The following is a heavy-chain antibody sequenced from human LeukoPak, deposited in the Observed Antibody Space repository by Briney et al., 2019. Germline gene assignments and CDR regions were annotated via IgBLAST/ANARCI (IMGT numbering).Heavy chain of an antibody. J-gene: IGHJ6*03. Sequence: GESLKISCKGSGYSFTSYWIGWVRQMPGKGPEWIGIIYPGDSDTRYSPSFQGQVTISADKSISTAYLQWSSLKASDTAMYYCARHRSRDYYYYYMDVWGKGTTVTVSS. V-gene: IGHV5-51*01. CDR1: GYSFTSYW. CDR3: ARHRSRDYYYYYMDV. CDR2: IYPGDSDT.